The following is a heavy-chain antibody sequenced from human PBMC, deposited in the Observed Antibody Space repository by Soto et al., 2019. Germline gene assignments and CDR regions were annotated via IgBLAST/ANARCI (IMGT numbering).Heavy chain of an antibody. CDR1: GGSFSGYY. Sequence: QVQLQQWGAGLLKPSETLSLTCAVYGGSFSGYYWSWIRQPPGKGLEWIGEINHSGSTNYNPSLKSRVTISVDTSKNQCSLKLSSVTAADTAVYYCARERGRIVGATSVDYWGQGTLVTVSS. J-gene: IGHJ4*02. D-gene: IGHD1-26*01. CDR3: ARERGRIVGATSVDY. V-gene: IGHV4-34*01. CDR2: INHSGST.